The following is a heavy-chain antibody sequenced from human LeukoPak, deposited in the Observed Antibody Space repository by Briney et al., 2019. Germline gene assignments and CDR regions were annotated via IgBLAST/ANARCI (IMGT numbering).Heavy chain of an antibody. J-gene: IGHJ4*02. CDR3: ARHLTGYSSGWYDY. CDR2: IYPGASDT. CDR1: GYSFTTYW. Sequence: GESLKISCKGSGYSFTTYWIGWVRQMPGKGLEWMGIIYPGASDTRDSPSFQGQVTISADKSISTAYLQWSSLKASDTAMYYCARHLTGYSSGWYDYWGQGTLVTVSS. V-gene: IGHV5-51*01. D-gene: IGHD6-13*01.